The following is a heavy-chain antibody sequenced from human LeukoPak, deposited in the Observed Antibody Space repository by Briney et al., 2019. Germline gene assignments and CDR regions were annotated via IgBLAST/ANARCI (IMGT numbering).Heavy chain of an antibody. CDR3: AKDLRNSGSYWGLFPFDY. CDR1: GFTFSNYG. V-gene: IGHV3-33*06. CDR2: IWYHGTKK. D-gene: IGHD1-26*01. Sequence: GGSLRLSCAASGFTFSNYGFHWVRQAPGKGLEWVAVIWYHGTKKYYADSVKGRLTISRDNSKNTLYLEMNSLRAEDTAVYYCAKDLRNSGSYWGLFPFDYWGQGTLVTVSS. J-gene: IGHJ4*02.